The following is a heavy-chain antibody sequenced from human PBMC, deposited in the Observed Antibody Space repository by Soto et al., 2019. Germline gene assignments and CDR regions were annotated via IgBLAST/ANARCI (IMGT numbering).Heavy chain of an antibody. CDR2: IDTAGDT. Sequence: EVQLVESGGGLVQPGGSLSLSCAASGFTFSSYDMHWVRQATGKVLKWVSAIDTAGDTYYPGSVKGLFTISRENAKNSLYLQMNNLRAEDTAVYYCARGKSMGEAYYYYYYGMDVWGQGTTVTVSS. CDR1: GFTFSSYD. D-gene: IGHD3-16*01. V-gene: IGHV3-13*01. CDR3: ARGKSMGEAYYYYYYGMDV. J-gene: IGHJ6*02.